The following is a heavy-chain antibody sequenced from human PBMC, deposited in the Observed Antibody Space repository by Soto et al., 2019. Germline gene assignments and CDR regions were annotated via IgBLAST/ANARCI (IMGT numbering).Heavy chain of an antibody. V-gene: IGHV4-34*01. CDR1: GGSGHGYY. Sequence: GTLGLTFEDYGGSGHGYYLTWIRQPPGNGGEWLGESNHSGSVDYSPTFKSRWSISLDTSKNQMSLQLSSMSAADTAVYFCAQGPQAGYYDSGTFYSTAPWGQGPLVTVTS. J-gene: IGHJ5*02. CDR2: SNHSGSV. D-gene: IGHD3-10*01. CDR3: AQGPQAGYYDSGTFYSTAP.